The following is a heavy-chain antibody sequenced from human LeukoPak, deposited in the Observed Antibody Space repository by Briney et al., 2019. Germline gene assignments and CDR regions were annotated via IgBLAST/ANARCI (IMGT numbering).Heavy chain of an antibody. D-gene: IGHD3-10*01. CDR1: GFTFTTYW. V-gene: IGHV3-7*01. CDR2: IKPDGSEK. CDR3: ARVGSGSSYRPFDY. J-gene: IGHJ4*02. Sequence: PGGSLRLSCAASGFTFTTYWLGWVRQPPGKGLEWVAHIKPDGSEKYYVDSVKGRFTISRDSAKNSLYLQMNSLRAEDTAVYYCARVGSGSSYRPFDYWGQGTLVTVSS.